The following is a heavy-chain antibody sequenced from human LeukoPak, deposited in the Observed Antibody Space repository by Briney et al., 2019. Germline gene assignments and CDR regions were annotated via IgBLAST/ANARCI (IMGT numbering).Heavy chain of an antibody. CDR2: IRYDGSNK. CDR3: AKDQGVLFGYFDN. CDR1: GFTFSSYW. D-gene: IGHD3-3*01. J-gene: IGHJ4*02. V-gene: IGHV3-30*02. Sequence: GGSLRLSCAASGFTFSSYWMSWVRQAPGKGLEWVAFIRYDGSNKYYADSVKGRFTISRDNSKNTLYLQMNSLRAEDTAVFYCAKDQGVLFGYFDNWGQGTLVTVSS.